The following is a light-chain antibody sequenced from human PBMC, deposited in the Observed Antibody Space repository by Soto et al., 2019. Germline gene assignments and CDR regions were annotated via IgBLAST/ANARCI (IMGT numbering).Light chain of an antibody. Sequence: EIVLTQSPGTLSLSPGERATLSCRASQSVSNRYLAWYQQKPVQAPRLLIYNSSNRATGIPDRFSGSGSGTDFTLTISRLELGDFAVYYCQQYGGSPPMTFGQGTKVETK. CDR3: QQYGGSPPMT. J-gene: IGKJ1*01. V-gene: IGKV3-20*01. CDR2: NSS. CDR1: QSVSNRY.